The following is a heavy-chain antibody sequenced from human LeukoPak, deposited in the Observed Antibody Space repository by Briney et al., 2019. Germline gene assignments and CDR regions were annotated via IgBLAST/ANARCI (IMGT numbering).Heavy chain of an antibody. Sequence: ASVNVSCKASGYTSTSYDINWVRQATGQGLECMGWMNPNSGNTGYAQKFQGRVTMTRDTSTNTVYMELRRLTSDDTAMYFCARERPADSSGYADYWGQGTLVTVSS. J-gene: IGHJ4*02. CDR2: MNPNSGNT. D-gene: IGHD3-22*01. CDR1: GYTSTSYD. CDR3: ARERPADSSGYADY. V-gene: IGHV1-8*01.